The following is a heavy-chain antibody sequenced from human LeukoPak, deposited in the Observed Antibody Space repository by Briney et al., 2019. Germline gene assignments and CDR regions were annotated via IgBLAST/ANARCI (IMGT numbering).Heavy chain of an antibody. CDR3: AKRGYYDSGALRAPFEY. CDR1: GFTFSDYA. D-gene: IGHD3-22*01. V-gene: IGHV3-23*01. Sequence: GGSLRLSCAVSGFTFSDYAMSWVRQAPGKGPEWVSAIPGGGRTYYADSVKGRFTISRDSSKNTLYLQVNSLRAEDTAIYYCAKRGYYDSGALRAPFEYWGQGTLVTVSS. J-gene: IGHJ4*02. CDR2: IPGGGRT.